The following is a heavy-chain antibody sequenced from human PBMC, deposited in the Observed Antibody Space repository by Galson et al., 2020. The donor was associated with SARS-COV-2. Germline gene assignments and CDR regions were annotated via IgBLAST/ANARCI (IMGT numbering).Heavy chain of an antibody. CDR1: GFTFSSYA. V-gene: IGHV3-23*01. Sequence: GGSLRLSCTASGFTFSSYAMSWVRQAPGKGLEWVSAISGSGGSTYYADSVKGRFTISRDNSKNTLYLQMNSLRAEDTAVYYCAKPPNRLGGFDYWGQGTLVTVSS. D-gene: IGHD3-16*01. CDR3: AKPPNRLGGFDY. CDR2: ISGSGGST. J-gene: IGHJ4*02.